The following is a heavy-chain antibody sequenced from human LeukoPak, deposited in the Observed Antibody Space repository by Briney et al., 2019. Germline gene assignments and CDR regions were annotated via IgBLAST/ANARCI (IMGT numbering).Heavy chain of an antibody. Sequence: PTGGSLRLSCAASGFTFSSYSMNWVRQAPGKGLERVSYISSSSSTIYYADSVKGRFTISRDNAKNSLYLQMNSLRAEDTAVYYCARGIAAARRWFDPWGQGTLVTVSS. CDR2: ISSSSSTI. CDR1: GFTFSSYS. CDR3: ARGIAAARRWFDP. D-gene: IGHD6-13*01. J-gene: IGHJ5*02. V-gene: IGHV3-48*04.